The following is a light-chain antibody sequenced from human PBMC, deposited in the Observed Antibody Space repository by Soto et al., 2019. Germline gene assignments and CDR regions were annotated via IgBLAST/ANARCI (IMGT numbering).Light chain of an antibody. CDR1: QDISND. V-gene: IGKV1-27*01. CDR2: SSS. CDR3: QKYNSFPPN. Sequence: DFQMTQSPSSLSASVGDRVTITCRASQDISNDVAWYQQKPGKPPNLLISSSSTLQSGVPSRFSGTGYGTDFTLTIANLQPDDVATYYCQKYNSFPPNFGGGTKVDI. J-gene: IGKJ4*01.